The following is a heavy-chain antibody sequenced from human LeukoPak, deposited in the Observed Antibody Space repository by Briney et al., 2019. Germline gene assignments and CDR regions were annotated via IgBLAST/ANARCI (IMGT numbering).Heavy chain of an antibody. V-gene: IGHV1-8*01. Sequence: ASVKVSCKASGYTFTSYDINWVRQATGQGLEWMGWMNPNSGNTGYAQKFQGRVTMTRNTSISTAYMELSSLRSEDTAVYHCARGIIAAAGDFDYWGQGTLVTVSS. CDR1: GYTFTSYD. D-gene: IGHD6-13*01. CDR3: ARGIIAAAGDFDY. CDR2: MNPNSGNT. J-gene: IGHJ4*02.